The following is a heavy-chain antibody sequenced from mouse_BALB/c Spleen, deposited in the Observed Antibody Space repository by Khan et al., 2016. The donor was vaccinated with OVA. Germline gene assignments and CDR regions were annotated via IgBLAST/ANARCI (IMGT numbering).Heavy chain of an antibody. CDR3: VRSGAYYRYDGYFDV. CDR2: INPSNGYT. CDR1: GYTFTSYT. D-gene: IGHD2-14*01. J-gene: IGHJ1*01. Sequence: QVQLQQSGAELARPGASVKMSCKASGYTFTSYTMHWVKQRPGQGLEWIGYINPSNGYTNYNQKFKDKATLTADKSSSTAYMQLNSLTSEDSAVYSCVRSGAYYRYDGYFDVWGAGTTVTVSS. V-gene: IGHV1-4*01.